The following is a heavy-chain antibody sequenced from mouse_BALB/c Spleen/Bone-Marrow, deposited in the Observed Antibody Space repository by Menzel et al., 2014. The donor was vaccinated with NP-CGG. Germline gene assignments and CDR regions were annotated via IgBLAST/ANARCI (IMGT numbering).Heavy chain of an antibody. CDR2: IRNKAKGYTT. V-gene: IGHV7-3*02. CDR3: ARDINYDIYWYFDV. Sequence: EVKLVEPGGGLVQPGGSLRLSCAPSGFTFTDYYMSWVRQPPGKALEWLGFIRNKAKGYTTEYSASVKGRFTISRDNSQSILYLQTNTLRAEDSATYYCARDINYDIYWYFDVWGAGTTVTVSS. D-gene: IGHD2-4*01. CDR1: GFTFTDYY. J-gene: IGHJ1*01.